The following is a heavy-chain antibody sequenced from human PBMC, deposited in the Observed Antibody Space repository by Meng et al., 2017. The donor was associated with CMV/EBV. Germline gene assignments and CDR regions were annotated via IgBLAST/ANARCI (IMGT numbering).Heavy chain of an antibody. CDR3: ARGGDSWYSDY. CDR2: IIPVFETA. Sequence: VRLGQSAAWVQKPGSSVNVSCKTSGGTFSTFAFSWVRQAPGEGLEWMGGIIPVFETANYAERFQDRVTITADDSTTTAYMELSSLRADDTALYFCARGGDSWYSDYWGQGTLVTVSS. J-gene: IGHJ4*02. CDR1: GGTFSTFA. D-gene: IGHD1-26*01. V-gene: IGHV1-69*12.